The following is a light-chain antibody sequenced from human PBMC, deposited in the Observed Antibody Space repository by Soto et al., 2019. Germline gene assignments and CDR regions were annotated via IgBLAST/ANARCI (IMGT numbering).Light chain of an antibody. J-gene: IGKJ1*01. Sequence: DIQMTQSPSTLSASVGDRVTNTCRASQSISSWLAWYQQKPGKAPKLLIYDASTLESGVPSRFSGSGSGTEFTLTITSLQPDDFATYYCQQFHSYSPTFGQGTKVE. CDR1: QSISSW. CDR2: DAS. V-gene: IGKV1-5*01. CDR3: QQFHSYSPT.